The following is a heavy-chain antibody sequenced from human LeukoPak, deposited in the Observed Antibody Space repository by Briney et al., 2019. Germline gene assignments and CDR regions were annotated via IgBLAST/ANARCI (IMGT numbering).Heavy chain of an antibody. CDR1: GGSISSYY. D-gene: IGHD3-16*01. J-gene: IGHJ6*02. V-gene: IGHV4-59*08. Sequence: SETLSLTCTVSGGSISSYYWSWIRQPPGKGLEWIGYIYYSGSTNYNPSLKSRVTISVDTSKNQFSLKLSSVTAADTAVYYCARLLPGYDYVWGSYPHSSYYGMDVWGQGTTVTVSS. CDR2: IYYSGST. CDR3: ARLLPGYDYVWGSYPHSSYYGMDV.